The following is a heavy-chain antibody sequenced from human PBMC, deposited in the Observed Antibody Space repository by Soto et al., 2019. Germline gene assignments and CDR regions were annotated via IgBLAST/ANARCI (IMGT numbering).Heavy chain of an antibody. CDR2: ISGTGVPT. D-gene: IGHD2-2*01. CDR1: GFDFSSYA. V-gene: IGHV3-23*01. Sequence: GGSLRLSCAASGFDFSSYAMSWVRQAPGKGLECISLISGTGVPTLYAESVKGRFSVSRDDSKDTLFLEMNNLGVDDTAMYYCAKSFCSSSSCFFLWVDPWGPGTLVTVSS. J-gene: IGHJ5*02. CDR3: AKSFCSSSSCFFLWVDP.